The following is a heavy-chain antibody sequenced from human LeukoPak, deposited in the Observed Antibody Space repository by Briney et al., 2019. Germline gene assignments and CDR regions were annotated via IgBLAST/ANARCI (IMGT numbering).Heavy chain of an antibody. J-gene: IGHJ4*02. CDR1: GGSINSYY. CDR3: ARQVLKGAKEWLQFGYFDY. CDR2: IYYSGST. D-gene: IGHD5-24*01. Sequence: SETLSLTCTVSGGSINSYYWSWIRQPPGKGLEWIGYIYYSGSTNYNPSLKSRVTISVDTSKNQFSLKLSSVTAADTPVYYCARQVLKGAKEWLQFGYFDYWGQGTLVTVSS. V-gene: IGHV4-59*08.